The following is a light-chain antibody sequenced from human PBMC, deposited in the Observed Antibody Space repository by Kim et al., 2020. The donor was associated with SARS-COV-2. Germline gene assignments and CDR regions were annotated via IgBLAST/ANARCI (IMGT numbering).Light chain of an antibody. CDR1: SGHSSYA. CDR2: LNSDGSH. J-gene: IGLJ3*02. CDR3: QTWDTGTKM. V-gene: IGLV4-69*01. Sequence: QPVLTQSPSASASLGASVKLTCTLSSGHSSYAIAWHQQQPEKGPRYLMKLNSDGSHSKGDGIPDRFSGSSSGAERYLTISSLQSEDEAEYYCQTWDTGTKMFGGGTQLTVL.